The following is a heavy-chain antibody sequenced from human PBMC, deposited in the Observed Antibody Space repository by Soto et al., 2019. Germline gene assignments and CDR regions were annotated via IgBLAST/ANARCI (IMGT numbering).Heavy chain of an antibody. CDR1: GCTFSSYT. CDR2: IIPILGKT. D-gene: IGHD3-9*01. CDR3: ASTGPDILTGYYNDWFDP. V-gene: IGHV1-69*02. J-gene: IGHJ5*02. Sequence: SVKVSCKASGCTFSSYTISWVRQAPGQGLEWMGRIIPILGKTNYAQKFQGRVTMTEDTSTDTAYMELSSLRSEDTAVYYCASTGPDILTGYYNDWFDPWGQGTLVTVS.